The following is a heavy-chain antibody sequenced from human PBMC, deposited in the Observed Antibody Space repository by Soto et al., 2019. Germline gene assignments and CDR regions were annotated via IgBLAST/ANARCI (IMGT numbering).Heavy chain of an antibody. D-gene: IGHD2-21*02. CDR1: ESAFIRLP. V-gene: IGHV3-30*09. Sequence: QLVESGEAVSQPGGPLRLPCAASESAFIRLPLHWPPQAPGKGWDWLPLFSYNGTIKYYPDAVKGRFAISRDNSNNTLYLEMNSLRPEDTAFYYCVRDPCGDCCEWYFDLWGHGTLVTVSS. CDR3: VRDPCGDCCEWYFDL. J-gene: IGHJ2*01. CDR2: FSYNGTIK.